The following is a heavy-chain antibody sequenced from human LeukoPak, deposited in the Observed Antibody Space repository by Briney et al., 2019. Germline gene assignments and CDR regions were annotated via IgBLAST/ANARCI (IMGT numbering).Heavy chain of an antibody. CDR2: ISRSDGTR. CDR3: VGSLTGSRSNWDHYYYMDV. V-gene: IGHV3-48*03. D-gene: IGHD1-14*01. CDR1: GVTFSSYD. Sequence: GGSLRLSCAASGVTFSSYDMNWVRQAPGKGLEWISYISRSDGTRYYADSVKGRFTISRDNAKNSVYLQMNSLRAEDTGVYYCVGSLTGSRSNWDHYYYMDVWGKGTTVTVSS. J-gene: IGHJ6*03.